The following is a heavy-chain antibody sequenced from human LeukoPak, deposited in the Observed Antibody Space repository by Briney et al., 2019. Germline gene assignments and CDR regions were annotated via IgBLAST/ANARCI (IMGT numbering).Heavy chain of an antibody. D-gene: IGHD2-2*01. CDR1: GYTFTSYG. CDR3: AREYQVTYYYYYYMDV. J-gene: IGHJ6*03. Sequence: ASVKVSCKASGYTFTSYGISWVRQAPGQGLEWMGWISAYNGNTNYAQKLQGRVTMTTDTSTSTAYMELRSLRSDDTAVYYCAREYQVTYYYYYYMDVWGKGTTVTVSS. CDR2: ISAYNGNT. V-gene: IGHV1-18*01.